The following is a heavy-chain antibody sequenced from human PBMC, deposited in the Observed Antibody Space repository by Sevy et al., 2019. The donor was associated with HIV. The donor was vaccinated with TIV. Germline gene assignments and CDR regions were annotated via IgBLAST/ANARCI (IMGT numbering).Heavy chain of an antibody. J-gene: IGHJ5*02. CDR3: ARGVVGDWFDP. CDR2: IYYSGST. V-gene: IGHV4-39*01. D-gene: IGHD1-26*01. CDR1: GGYISSSSYY. Sequence: SETLSLTCTVSGGYISSSSYYWGWIRQPPGKGLEWIGSIYYSGSTYYNPSLKSRVTISVDTSKNQFSLKLSSVTAADTAVYYCARGVVGDWFDPWGQGALVTVSS.